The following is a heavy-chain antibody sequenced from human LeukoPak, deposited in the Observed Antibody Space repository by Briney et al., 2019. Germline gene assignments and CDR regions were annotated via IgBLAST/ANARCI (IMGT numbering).Heavy chain of an antibody. J-gene: IGHJ4*02. Sequence: PSETLSLTCTVSGDPMSSYYWRWLRQPAGKGLEWIGRIYTSGSTNYNTSLKSRVTMSVDTSKNQFSLKLSSVTAADTAVYYCAREYDSSGYYPVHDYWGQGTLVTVSS. V-gene: IGHV4-4*07. D-gene: IGHD3-22*01. CDR3: AREYDSSGYYPVHDY. CDR1: GDPMSSYY. CDR2: IYTSGST.